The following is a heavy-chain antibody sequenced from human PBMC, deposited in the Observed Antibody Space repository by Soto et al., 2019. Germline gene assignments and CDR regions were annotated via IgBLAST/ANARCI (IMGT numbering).Heavy chain of an antibody. CDR1: GGSISSGGYY. CDR2: IYYSGST. Sequence: PSETLSLTCTVSGGSISSGGYYWSWIRQHPGKGLEWIGYIYYSGSTYYNPSLKSRVTISVDTSKNQFSLKLSSVTAADTAVYYCARRYYDFWSGYYRGLRMDVWGQGTTVTVSS. D-gene: IGHD3-3*01. J-gene: IGHJ6*02. V-gene: IGHV4-30-4*08. CDR3: ARRYYDFWSGYYRGLRMDV.